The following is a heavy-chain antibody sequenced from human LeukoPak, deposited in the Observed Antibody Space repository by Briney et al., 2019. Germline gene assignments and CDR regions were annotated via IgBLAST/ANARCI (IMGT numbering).Heavy chain of an antibody. J-gene: IGHJ4*02. CDR3: GKGTKMIGSFYRGHKFDY. CDR2: ISSSDNII. CDR1: GFTFSSFE. Sequence: GGSRRLSCAASGFTFSSFEMSWVRQAAGKGREWVSYISSSDNIIYYADSVKGRFTIARGNAKHSTCLQIDSVRAEDSAVYYCGKGTKMIGSFYRGHKFDYWGQGTLATVSS. D-gene: IGHD1-26*01. V-gene: IGHV3-48*03.